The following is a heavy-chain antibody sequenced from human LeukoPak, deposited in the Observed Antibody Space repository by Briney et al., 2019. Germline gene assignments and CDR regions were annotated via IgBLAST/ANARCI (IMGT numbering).Heavy chain of an antibody. CDR1: GFTVSSDW. V-gene: IGHV3-74*01. CDR2: INPDGTYI. CDR3: SKDLGL. J-gene: IGHJ4*02. D-gene: IGHD1-26*01. Sequence: GGSLRLSCAASGFTVSSDWMYWVRQAPGKGPVWGSRINPDGTYIDYADSVEGRFTISRDDAKNTLYLQMNSLRADDTALYYCSKDLGLWGQGTLVTVSS.